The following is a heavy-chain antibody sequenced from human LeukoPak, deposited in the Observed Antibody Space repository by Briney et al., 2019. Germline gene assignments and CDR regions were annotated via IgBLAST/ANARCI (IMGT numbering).Heavy chain of an antibody. J-gene: IGHJ4*02. Sequence: GGSLRLSCAASGFTFSDYYMGWIRQAPGKGLEWVSYISSSGSTIYYADSVKGRFTISRDNSKNTLYMQMSSLRAGDTAVYYCAKDRPGAILYFYYRGQGTLVTVSS. V-gene: IGHV3-11*01. CDR1: GFTFSDYY. CDR2: ISSSGSTI. D-gene: IGHD1-26*01. CDR3: AKDRPGAILYFYY.